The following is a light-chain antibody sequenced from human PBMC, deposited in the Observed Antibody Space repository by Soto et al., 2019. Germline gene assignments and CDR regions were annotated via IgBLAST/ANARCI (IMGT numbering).Light chain of an antibody. CDR2: GAS. CDR1: QSISSF. V-gene: IGKV3-11*01. J-gene: IGKJ2*01. CDR3: QHRSNWPPYP. Sequence: EIVMTQSPATLSVSPGERATLSCRASQSISSFLAWYQQKPGQTPRLLIYGASNRATGIPGRFSGSGSGTDFTLTISSLEPEDFAVYYCQHRSNWPPYPFGQGTKVDIK.